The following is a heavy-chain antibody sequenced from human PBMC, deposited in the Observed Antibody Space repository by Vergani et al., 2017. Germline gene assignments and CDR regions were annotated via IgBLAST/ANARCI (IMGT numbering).Heavy chain of an antibody. CDR1: EYSFGNYW. D-gene: IGHD1-1*01. V-gene: IGHV5-51*01. CDR3: ARHTTYTDS. Sequence: EVELVQSGPEMRKPGESLKISCKGSEYSFGNYWIGCVRQMPGKGLEWMGIIYPADSDTRYSPSFQVHVTISADKSISTAFLQWDSLKASDTALYYCARHTTYTDSWGQGTLVTVSS. J-gene: IGHJ4*02. CDR2: IYPADSDT.